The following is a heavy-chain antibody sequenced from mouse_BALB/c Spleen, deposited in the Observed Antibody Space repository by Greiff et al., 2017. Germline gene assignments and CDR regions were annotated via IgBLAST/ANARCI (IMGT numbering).Heavy chain of an antibody. J-gene: IGHJ4*01. V-gene: IGHV1S135*01. D-gene: IGHD2-4*01. CDR3: ARDYDWAMDY. Sequence: VQLKQSGPELMKPGASVKISCKASGYSFTSYYMHWVKQSHGKSLEWIGYIDPFNGGTSYNQKFKGKATLTVDKSSSTAYMHLSSLTSEDSAVYYCARDYDWAMDYWGQGTSVTVSS. CDR2: IDPFNGGT. CDR1: GYSFTSYY.